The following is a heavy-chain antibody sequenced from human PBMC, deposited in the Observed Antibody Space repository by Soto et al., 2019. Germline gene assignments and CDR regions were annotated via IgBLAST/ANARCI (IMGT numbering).Heavy chain of an antibody. CDR2: ISSSSSYI. CDR1: GFTFSSYS. Sequence: GGSLRLSCAASGFTFSSYSMNWVRQAPGKGLEWVSSISSSSSYIYYADSVKGRFTISRDNAKNSLYLQSNSLRAEDTAVYYCARVGRNGDYYFDYWGQGTLVTVSS. V-gene: IGHV3-21*01. D-gene: IGHD1-1*01. J-gene: IGHJ4*02. CDR3: ARVGRNGDYYFDY.